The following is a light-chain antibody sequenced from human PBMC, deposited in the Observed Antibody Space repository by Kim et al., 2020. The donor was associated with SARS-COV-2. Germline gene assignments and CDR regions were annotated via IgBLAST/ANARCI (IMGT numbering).Light chain of an antibody. CDR3: NSRDSSGNHWV. CDR2: GRN. V-gene: IGLV3-19*01. CDR1: SLRSYY. J-gene: IGLJ3*02. Sequence: VGKTVRIKCQGDSLRSYYASWYQQKPGQAPVLVIYGRNNRPSGIPDRFSGSSSGNTASLTITGAQAEDEADYYCNSRDSSGNHWVFGGGTQLTVL.